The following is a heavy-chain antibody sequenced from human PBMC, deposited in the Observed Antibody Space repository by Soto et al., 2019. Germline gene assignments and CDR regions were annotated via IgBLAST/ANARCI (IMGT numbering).Heavy chain of an antibody. D-gene: IGHD1-26*01. CDR3: ARVGAKDYYYYYGMDV. V-gene: IGHV3-33*01. CDR2: IWYDGSNK. Sequence: ESGGGVVQPGRSLRLSCAASGFTFSSYGMHWVRQAPGKGLEWVAVIWYDGSNKYYADSVKGRFTISRDNSKNTLYLQMNSLRAEDTAVYYCARVGAKDYYYYYGMDVWGQGTTVTVSS. J-gene: IGHJ6*02. CDR1: GFTFSSYG.